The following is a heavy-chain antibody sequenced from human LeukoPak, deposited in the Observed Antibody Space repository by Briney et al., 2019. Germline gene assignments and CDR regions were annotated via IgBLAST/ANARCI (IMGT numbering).Heavy chain of an antibody. J-gene: IGHJ4*03. CDR3: AMKYCDSTTRYKASDY. Sequence: GGSLRLSCAASGFTFSIYAMHWVRQAPGKGLEYVSAITSNGGSAYYANSVKGRFTISRDNSKNTLYLQMGSLRAEDMAVYYCAMKYCDSTTRYKASDYWGHVTLVTVSS. D-gene: IGHD2-2*02. CDR1: GFTFSIYA. CDR2: ITSNGGSA. V-gene: IGHV3-64*01.